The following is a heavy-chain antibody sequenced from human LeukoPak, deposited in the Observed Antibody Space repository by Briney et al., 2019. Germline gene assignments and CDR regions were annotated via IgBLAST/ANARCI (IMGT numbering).Heavy chain of an antibody. CDR2: IDNGDTIK. D-gene: IGHD5/OR15-5a*01. CDR3: ARDPNGLYDFDY. Sequence: GGSLRLSCAASGFTFSSYEMNWVRQAPGKGLEWVSFIDNGDTIKYYADSVKGRFTISRDNARNSLYLQMNSLRAEDTAVYYCARDPNGLYDFDYWGRGTLVTVSS. CDR1: GFTFSSYE. J-gene: IGHJ4*02. V-gene: IGHV3-48*03.